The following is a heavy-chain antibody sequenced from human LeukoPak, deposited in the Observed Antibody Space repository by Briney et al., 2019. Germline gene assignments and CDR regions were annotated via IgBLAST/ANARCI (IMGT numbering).Heavy chain of an antibody. CDR3: AKGWIQLWLDY. D-gene: IGHD5-18*01. J-gene: IGHJ4*02. Sequence: GGSLRLSCAASGFTFSDFYMSWIRQAPGKGLEWVSYSSGPGSTIYYADSVKGRFTISRDNAKNSLYLQMNSLRAEDTAVYYCAKGWIQLWLDYWGQGTLVAVSS. CDR1: GFTFSDFY. CDR2: SSGPGSTI. V-gene: IGHV3-11*01.